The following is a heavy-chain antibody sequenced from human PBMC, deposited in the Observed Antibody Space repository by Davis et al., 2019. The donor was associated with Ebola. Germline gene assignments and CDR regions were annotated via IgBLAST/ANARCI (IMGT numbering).Heavy chain of an antibody. Sequence: GGSLRLSCAASGFTFSSYAMHWVRQAPGKGLEWVAVISYDGGNKYYADSVKGRFTISRDNSKNTLYLQMDSLRVEDTAVYYCAKDLTTMVRGVGGYWGQGTLVTVSS. CDR3: AKDLTTMVRGVGGY. V-gene: IGHV3-30*04. CDR2: ISYDGGNK. CDR1: GFTFSSYA. D-gene: IGHD3-10*01. J-gene: IGHJ4*02.